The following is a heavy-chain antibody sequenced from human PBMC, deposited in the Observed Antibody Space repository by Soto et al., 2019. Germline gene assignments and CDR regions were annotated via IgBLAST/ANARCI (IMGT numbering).Heavy chain of an antibody. V-gene: IGHV5-51*01. CDR1: GYSFTSYW. CDR2: IYPRYSDT. Sequence: GESLKISFKGSGYSFTSYWIGWVRQMPGKGLEGMWIIYPRYSDTRYSPSFQGQLTISADKPISTAYLQWSSLKASDSAMYYCARLLRVATHNWFDPWGQGTLVTVSS. CDR3: ARLLRVATHNWFDP. J-gene: IGHJ5*02. D-gene: IGHD5-12*01.